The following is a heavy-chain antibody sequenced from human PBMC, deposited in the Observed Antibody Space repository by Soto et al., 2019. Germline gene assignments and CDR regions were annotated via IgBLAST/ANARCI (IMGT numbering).Heavy chain of an antibody. J-gene: IGHJ4*02. CDR2: ISYDGSNK. CDR1: GFTFSSYA. D-gene: IGHD1-1*01. CDR3: ARDQTTGTPYPYYFDY. Sequence: PGGSLRLSCAASGFTFSSYAMHWVRQAPGKGLEWVAVISYDGSNKYYADSVKGRFTISRDNSKNTLYLQMNSLRAEDTAVCYCARDQTTGTPYPYYFDYWGQGTLVTVSS. V-gene: IGHV3-30-3*01.